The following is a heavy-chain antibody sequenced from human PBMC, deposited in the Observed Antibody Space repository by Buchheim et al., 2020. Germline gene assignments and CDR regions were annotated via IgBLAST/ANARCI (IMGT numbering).Heavy chain of an antibody. D-gene: IGHD2-15*01. Sequence: QVQLQESGPGLVKPSQTLSLTCTVSGGSISSGSYYWSWIRQPAGKGLEWIGRIYTSGSTHYNPSLKSLVTISVDTSKNQFSLKLSSVTAADTAVYYCARTPGYCSGGSCRELNWFDPWGQGAL. CDR2: IYTSGST. CDR3: ARTPGYCSGGSCRELNWFDP. V-gene: IGHV4-61*02. J-gene: IGHJ5*02. CDR1: GGSISSGSYY.